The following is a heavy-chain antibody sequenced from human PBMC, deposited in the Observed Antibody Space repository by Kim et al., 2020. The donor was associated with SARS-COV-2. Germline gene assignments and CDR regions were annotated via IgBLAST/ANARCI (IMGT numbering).Heavy chain of an antibody. J-gene: IGHJ4*02. CDR1: GFTFSDYY. CDR2: ISTSGSTI. V-gene: IGHV3-11*01. CDR3: VRVRSSSYYYFDY. D-gene: IGHD3-22*01. Sequence: GGSLRLSCAASGFTFSDYYMTWIRQAPGKGLEWVSYISTSGSTIYYADSVKGRFTISRDNAKNSLYLQMNSLRDEDTAVYNCVRVRSSSYYYFDYWGQGTLVTVSS.